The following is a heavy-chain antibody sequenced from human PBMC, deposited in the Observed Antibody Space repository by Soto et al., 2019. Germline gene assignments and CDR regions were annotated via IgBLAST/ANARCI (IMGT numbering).Heavy chain of an antibody. Sequence: QVQLVQSGAEVKKSGASVKVSCKASGYTFSNYGISWVRQAPGQGLEWMGWIRVYSGDTHYAQNFRGRVTMTADTTTTTDYMDLSNLTSADTAVYFCARRAGTTIFDFWGPGTLVTVSS. CDR3: ARRAGTTIFDF. CDR2: IRVYSGDT. CDR1: GYTFSNYG. J-gene: IGHJ4*02. D-gene: IGHD1-1*01. V-gene: IGHV1-18*04.